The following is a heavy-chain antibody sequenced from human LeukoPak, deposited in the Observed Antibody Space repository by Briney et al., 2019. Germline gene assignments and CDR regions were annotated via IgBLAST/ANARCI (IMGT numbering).Heavy chain of an antibody. CDR1: GGSISSYY. J-gene: IGHJ3*02. D-gene: IGHD2-15*01. Sequence: SETLSLTCTVSGGSISSYYWSWIRQPPGKGLEWIGYIYSSGSTNYNPSLRSRVTISVDTSKNHFSPKLSSVTAADTAVYYCAREEDCSGGICYLGNAFDIWGQGTMVTVSS. V-gene: IGHV4-59*01. CDR2: IYSSGST. CDR3: AREEDCSGGICYLGNAFDI.